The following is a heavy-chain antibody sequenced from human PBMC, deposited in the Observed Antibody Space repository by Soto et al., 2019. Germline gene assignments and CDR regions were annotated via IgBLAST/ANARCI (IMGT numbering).Heavy chain of an antibody. CDR1: GGSVSSGIYY. J-gene: IGHJ3*02. D-gene: IGHD6-25*01. V-gene: IGHV4-61*01. CDR2: IYYSGST. CDR3: ARDQRLTSTTGPVGDAFDI. Sequence: SETLSLTCTVSGGSVSSGIYYWSWIRQPPGKGLEWIGYIYYSGSTNYNPSLKSRVTISVDTSKNQFSLKLSSVTAADTAVYYCARDQRLTSTTGPVGDAFDIWGQGTMVTVSS.